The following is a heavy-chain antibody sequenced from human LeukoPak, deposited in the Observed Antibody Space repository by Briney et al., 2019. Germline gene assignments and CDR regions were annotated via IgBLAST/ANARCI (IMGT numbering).Heavy chain of an antibody. Sequence: QPGGSLRLSCAASGFTFSSYAMHWVRQAPGKGLEWVAVISYDGSNKYYADSVKGRLTISRDNSKNTLYLQMNSLTTEDTAIYYCAKDWGASGWYNWFDSWGQGTQVTVSS. V-gene: IGHV3-30-3*01. J-gene: IGHJ5*01. CDR2: ISYDGSNK. D-gene: IGHD6-19*01. CDR3: AKDWGASGWYNWFDS. CDR1: GFTFSSYA.